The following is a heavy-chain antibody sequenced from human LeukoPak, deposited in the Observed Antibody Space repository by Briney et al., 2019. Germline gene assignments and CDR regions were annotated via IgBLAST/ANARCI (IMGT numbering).Heavy chain of an antibody. J-gene: IGHJ4*02. CDR2: IYPGDSDT. CDR1: GYSFTSYW. D-gene: IGHD6-6*01. CDR3: ASGAARRLLHFDY. Sequence: GESLKISCKGSGYSFTSYWIGWVRQMPGKGLEWMGIIYPGDSDTRCSPSFQGQVTISADKSISTAYLQWSSLKASDTAMYYCASGAARRLLHFDYWGQGTLVTVSS. V-gene: IGHV5-51*01.